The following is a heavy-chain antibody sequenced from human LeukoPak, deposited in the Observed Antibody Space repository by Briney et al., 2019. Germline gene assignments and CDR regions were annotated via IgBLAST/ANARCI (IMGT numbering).Heavy chain of an antibody. CDR3: ARDLVVGATNA. D-gene: IGHD1-26*01. Sequence: SETLSLTCTVSGGSINSYYWSWIRQPPGKGLEWLGYIYYRGSTNYNPSLKSRVTISVDTSKNQFSLKLSSVTAADTAVYYCARDLVVGATNAWGQGALVTVSS. CDR2: IYYRGST. V-gene: IGHV4-59*01. CDR1: GGSINSYY. J-gene: IGHJ5*02.